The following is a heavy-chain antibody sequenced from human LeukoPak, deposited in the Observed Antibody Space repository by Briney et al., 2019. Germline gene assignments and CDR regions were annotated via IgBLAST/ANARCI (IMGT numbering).Heavy chain of an antibody. CDR1: GFTFDECA. V-gene: IGHV3-9*01. J-gene: IGHJ5*02. D-gene: IGHD6-13*01. CDR3: VKGGLATTATENWFDP. Sequence: RSGGSLRLSCAASGFTFDECAMHWVRQAPGKGLEWVSTLRSKSGKIEYADSVKGRFTMSRDNAQNSLYLQMNSLRPEDTAFYYCVKGGLATTATENWFDPWGQGTLVTVSS. CDR2: LRSKSGKI.